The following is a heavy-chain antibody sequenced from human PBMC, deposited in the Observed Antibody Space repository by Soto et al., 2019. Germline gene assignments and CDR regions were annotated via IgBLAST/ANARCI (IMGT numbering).Heavy chain of an antibody. V-gene: IGHV1-24*01. CDR3: ATGPELSYYYDDFDI. D-gene: IGHD1-26*01. CDR2: FDPEDGET. Sequence: ASVKVSCKVSGYTLTELSMHWVRQAPGKGLEWMGGFDPEDGETIYAQKFQGRVTMTEDTSTDTAYMEMSSLRSEDTAVYYCATGPELSYYYDDFDIWGQGTMVTVS. J-gene: IGHJ3*02. CDR1: GYTLTELS.